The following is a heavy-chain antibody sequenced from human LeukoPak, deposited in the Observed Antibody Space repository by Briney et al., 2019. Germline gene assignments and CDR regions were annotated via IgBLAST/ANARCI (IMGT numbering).Heavy chain of an antibody. D-gene: IGHD3-10*01. CDR2: IYYTGTT. Sequence: SETLSLTCNVSGGSIISGDYYWSWIRQSPGKGLEWIGYIYYTGTTYYNPSLKSRVNMSIDTSKNQFSLKLNSVTAADTAVYYCARDIGGVNPPFYWSQGTLVTVSS. CDR1: GGSIISGDYY. V-gene: IGHV4-30-4*01. J-gene: IGHJ4*02. CDR3: ARDIGGVNPPFY.